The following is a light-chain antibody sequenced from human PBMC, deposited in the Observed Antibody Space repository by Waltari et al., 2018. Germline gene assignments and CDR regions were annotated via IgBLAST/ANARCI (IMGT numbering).Light chain of an antibody. CDR2: DAS. CDR1: QSFSRA. J-gene: IGKJ1*01. Sequence: EIVLTQSPGNLSLSPGERATLSCRASQSFSRALAWYQQKPGQAPRLLIYDASTRAIGIPDRFSGGGSGTDFSLTISRLEPEDFAVYYCQHYVSLPGTCGQGTTVEIK. CDR3: QHYVSLPGT. V-gene: IGKV3-20*01.